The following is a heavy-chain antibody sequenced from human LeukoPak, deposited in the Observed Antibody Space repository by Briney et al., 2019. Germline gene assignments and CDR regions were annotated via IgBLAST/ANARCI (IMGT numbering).Heavy chain of an antibody. CDR1: GGTFSSYT. J-gene: IGHJ4*02. Sequence: EGSVEVSCKASGGTFSSYTISWVRQAPGQGLEWMGRIIPILGIANYAQKFQGRVTITADKSTSTAYMELSSLRSEDTAVYYCARATPGGLHDYSFDYWGQGTVVTVYS. D-gene: IGHD4-11*01. CDR2: IIPILGIA. V-gene: IGHV1-69*02. CDR3: ARATPGGLHDYSFDY.